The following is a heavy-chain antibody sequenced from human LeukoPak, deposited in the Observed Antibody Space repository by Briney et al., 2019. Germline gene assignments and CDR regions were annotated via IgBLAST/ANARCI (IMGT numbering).Heavy chain of an antibody. CDR2: INWNGGST. Sequence: GGSLRLSCAASGFTFDDYGMSWVRHAPGKGLEWVSGINWNGGSTGYADSVKGRFTISRDNAKNSLYLQMNSLRAEDTALYYCARDHYDFWSGYYTHNWFDPWGQGTLVTVSS. V-gene: IGHV3-20*04. J-gene: IGHJ5*02. CDR3: ARDHYDFWSGYYTHNWFDP. CDR1: GFTFDDYG. D-gene: IGHD3-3*01.